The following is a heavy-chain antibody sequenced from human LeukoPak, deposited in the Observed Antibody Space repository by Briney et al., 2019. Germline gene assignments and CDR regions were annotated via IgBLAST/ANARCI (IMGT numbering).Heavy chain of an antibody. J-gene: IGHJ6*03. CDR1: GFTFNSYE. D-gene: IGHD3-3*01. CDR3: ARDLYDFWSGYYFGGYYYMDV. CDR2: ISSSGSTI. Sequence: PGGSLRLSCAASGFTFNSYEMNWVRQAPGKGLEWVSYISSSGSTIYYADSVKGRFTISRDNAKNSLYLQMNSLRAEDTAVNYCARDLYDFWSGYYFGGYYYMDVWGKGTTVTVSS. V-gene: IGHV3-48*03.